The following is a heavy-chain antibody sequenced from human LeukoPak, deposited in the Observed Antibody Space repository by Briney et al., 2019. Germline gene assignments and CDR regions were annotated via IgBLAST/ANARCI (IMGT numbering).Heavy chain of an antibody. CDR3: ARAGRLQSYFDY. CDR1: DGSISGYY. V-gene: IGHV4-59*01. CDR2: IYYSGYT. D-gene: IGHD5-24*01. Sequence: PSETLSLTCTVSDGSISGYYWSWIRQPPGKGLELIGHIYYSGYTTYNPSLESRVTMSVDTSKNQFSLNLSSVTAADTAVYYCARAGRLQSYFDYWGQGTLVTVSS. J-gene: IGHJ4*02.